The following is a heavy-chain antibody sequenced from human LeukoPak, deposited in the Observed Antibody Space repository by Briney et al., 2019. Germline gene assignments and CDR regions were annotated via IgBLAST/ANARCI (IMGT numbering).Heavy chain of an antibody. Sequence: ASVKVSRKASGYTFTGYYMHWVRQAPGQGLEWMGWINPNSGGTNYAQKFQGRVTMTRDTSISTAYMELSRLRSDDTAVYYCARELEYSSSSLTGYYFDYWGQGTLVTVSS. CDR3: ARELEYSSSSLTGYYFDY. D-gene: IGHD6-6*01. CDR2: INPNSGGT. CDR1: GYTFTGYY. J-gene: IGHJ4*02. V-gene: IGHV1-2*02.